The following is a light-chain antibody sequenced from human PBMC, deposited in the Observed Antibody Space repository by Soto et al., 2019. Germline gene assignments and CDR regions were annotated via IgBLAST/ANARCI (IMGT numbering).Light chain of an antibody. Sequence: QSVLTQPTSVSGSPGQSITISCTGTSSDVGGYNYVSWYQHHPGKAPKLMICDVSDRPSGVSNRFSGSKSGNTASLTMSGLQAEDEADYYCSSYTSSSTPWVFGTGTKVTVL. V-gene: IGLV2-14*03. CDR3: SSYTSSSTPWV. CDR2: DVS. J-gene: IGLJ1*01. CDR1: SSDVGGYNY.